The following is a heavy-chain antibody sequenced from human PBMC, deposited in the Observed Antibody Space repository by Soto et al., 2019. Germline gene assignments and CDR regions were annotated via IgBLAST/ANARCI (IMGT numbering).Heavy chain of an antibody. CDR3: ARGSLYCSSTSCSYGMDV. J-gene: IGHJ6*02. D-gene: IGHD2-2*01. Sequence: GGSLRLSCVVSGFISSSYAMHWVRQAPGKGLEWVSGISGSGGATSYADSVKGRFAVSRDNSKNTLYLQMYSLRAGDTAVYYCARGSLYCSSTSCSYGMDVWGQGTTVTVSS. CDR1: GFISSSYA. CDR2: ISGSGGAT. V-gene: IGHV3-23*01.